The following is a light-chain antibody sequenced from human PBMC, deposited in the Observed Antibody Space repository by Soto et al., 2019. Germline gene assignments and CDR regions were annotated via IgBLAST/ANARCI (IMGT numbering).Light chain of an antibody. CDR2: SNN. CDR1: SSNVGSNS. Sequence: VVTQPPSASGAPGQRVIVSCSGGSSNVGSNSVNWYQHLPGSAPKLLIFSNNQRPSGVPDRLSGSKSGTSASLAIGGLQSDDEADYYCAAWDDSLSAYVFGSGTKLTVL. V-gene: IGLV1-44*01. CDR3: AAWDDSLSAYV. J-gene: IGLJ1*01.